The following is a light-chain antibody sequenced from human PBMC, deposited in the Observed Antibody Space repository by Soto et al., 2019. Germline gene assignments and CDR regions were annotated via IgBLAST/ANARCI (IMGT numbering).Light chain of an antibody. Sequence: EIVLTQSPGTLSLSPGERATLSCRASQSVSSSFLAWYQQKPGQAPRLLIYGASSRATGIPDRFSSSGSGTDFTLTISRLEPEDFAVYYCHQYDRSPWTFGQGTRVEIK. V-gene: IGKV3-20*01. J-gene: IGKJ1*01. CDR1: QSVSSSF. CDR3: HQYDRSPWT. CDR2: GAS.